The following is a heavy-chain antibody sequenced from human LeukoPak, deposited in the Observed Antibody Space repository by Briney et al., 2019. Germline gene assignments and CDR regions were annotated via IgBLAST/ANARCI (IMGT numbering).Heavy chain of an antibody. J-gene: IGHJ4*02. CDR1: GFSLSTTTVG. D-gene: IGHD5-12*01. V-gene: IGHV2-5*02. CDR3: AHRPSKHSGFEHYDY. Sequence: ESGPTLVNPTQTLTLTCTFSGFSLSTTTVGVGWIRQPPGKALEWLALIYWDDDKRYSPSLKSRLTITRDTSKNQVVLTMTNMDPVDTAIYYCAHRPSKHSGFEHYDYWGQGTLVTVSS. CDR2: IYWDDDK.